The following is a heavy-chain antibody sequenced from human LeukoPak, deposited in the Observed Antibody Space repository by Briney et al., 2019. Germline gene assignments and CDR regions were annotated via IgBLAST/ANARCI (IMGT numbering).Heavy chain of an antibody. J-gene: IGHJ4*02. CDR3: TTTYHYDSSGYSLYY. CDR2: MKSKPAGGTL. Sequence: PGGSLRLSCTGSGFTFSNAWMTWVRQAPGKGLERVGRMKSKPAGGTLDYAAPVKGRFTISRDDSKNTLYLQMNSLKTEDTAVYYCTTTYHYDSSGYSLYYWGQGTLVTVSS. D-gene: IGHD3-22*01. V-gene: IGHV3-15*01. CDR1: GFTFSNAW.